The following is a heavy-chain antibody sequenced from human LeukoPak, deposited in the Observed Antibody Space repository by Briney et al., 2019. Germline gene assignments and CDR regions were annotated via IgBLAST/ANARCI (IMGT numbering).Heavy chain of an antibody. CDR3: AKALNGSYYV. D-gene: IGHD1-26*01. CDR2: ISGSGGST. J-gene: IGHJ4*02. V-gene: IGHV3-23*01. Sequence: PGGSLRLSCAASGFTFSSYAMSWVRQAPGKGREWVSAISGSGGSTYYANSVKGRFTISRDNSKNTLYLQMNSLRAEDTAVYYCAKALNGSYYVWGQGTLVTVSS. CDR1: GFTFSSYA.